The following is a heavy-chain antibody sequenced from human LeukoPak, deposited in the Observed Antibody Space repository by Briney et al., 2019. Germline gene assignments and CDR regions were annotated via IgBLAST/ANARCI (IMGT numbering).Heavy chain of an antibody. V-gene: IGHV3-33*01. CDR3: ARGSCSSSSCYERLNGLDV. D-gene: IGHD2-2*01. Sequence: GGSLRLSCAASGFTFSSYGMHWVRQAPGKGLEWVAVIWYDGSNKYYADSVKGRFTISRDNSKNTLYLQMNSLRAEDTAVYYCARGSCSSSSCYERLNGLDVWGQGTPVTVSS. CDR2: IWYDGSNK. CDR1: GFTFSSYG. J-gene: IGHJ6*02.